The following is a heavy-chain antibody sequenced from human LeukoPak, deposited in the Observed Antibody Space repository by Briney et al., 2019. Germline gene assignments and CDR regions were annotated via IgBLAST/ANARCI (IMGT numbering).Heavy chain of an antibody. J-gene: IGHJ4*02. CDR3: ARGKRRGYYDISGFDY. D-gene: IGHD3-22*01. CDR1: GGSISSYY. Sequence: SETLSLTCTVSGGSISSYYWSWIRQPPGKGLEWIGYIYYSGSTNYNPSLKSRVTISVDTSKNHFSLKPSSVTAADTAVYYCARGKRRGYYDISGFDYWGQGTLVTVSS. V-gene: IGHV4-59*08. CDR2: IYYSGST.